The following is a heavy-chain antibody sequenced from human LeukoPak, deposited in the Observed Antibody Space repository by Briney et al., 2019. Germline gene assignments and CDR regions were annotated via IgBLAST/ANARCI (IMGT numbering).Heavy chain of an antibody. CDR2: ISTSSDST. J-gene: IGHJ6*02. CDR3: ARDSAVATYYGVDV. Sequence: PGGSLRLSCVASEFTFSFYSMNWVRQAPGKGLEWVSYISTSSDSTYYADSVKGRFTISRDNAKNSLYLQMNSLRVEDTAVYYCARDSAVATYYGVDVWGQGTTVTVSS. D-gene: IGHD6-19*01. CDR1: EFTFSFYS. V-gene: IGHV3-48*01.